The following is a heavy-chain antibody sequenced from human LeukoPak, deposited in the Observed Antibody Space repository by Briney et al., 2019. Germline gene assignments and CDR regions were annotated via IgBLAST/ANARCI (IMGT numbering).Heavy chain of an antibody. D-gene: IGHD4-17*01. J-gene: IGHJ4*02. CDR2: IYYSGST. V-gene: IGHV4-59*01. CDR1: GGSISSYY. Sequence: SETLSLTCTVSGGSISSYYWSWIRQPPGKGLEWIGYIYYSGSTNYNPSLKSRVTISVDTSKNQFSLKLSSVTTADTAVYYCARDTVSRRGFDYWGQGTLVTVSS. CDR3: ARDTVSRRGFDY.